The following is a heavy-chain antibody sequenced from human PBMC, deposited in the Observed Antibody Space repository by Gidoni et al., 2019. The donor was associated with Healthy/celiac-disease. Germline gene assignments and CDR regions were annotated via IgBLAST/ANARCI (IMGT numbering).Heavy chain of an antibody. J-gene: IGHJ6*02. CDR2: ISINGGST. Sequence: EVQLVESGGGLVQPGGSLRLSCAASGFTFSSYAMHWVRQDPGKGLEYVSAISINGGSTYYANSVKGRFTISRDNSKNTLYLQMGSLRAEDMAVYYCARGTDIVVVPAATLWHYYYYGMDVWGQGTTVTVSS. D-gene: IGHD2-2*01. V-gene: IGHV3-64*01. CDR3: ARGTDIVVVPAATLWHYYYYGMDV. CDR1: GFTFSSYA.